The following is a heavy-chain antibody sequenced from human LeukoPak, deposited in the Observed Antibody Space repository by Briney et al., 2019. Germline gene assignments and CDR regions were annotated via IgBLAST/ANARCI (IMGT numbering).Heavy chain of an antibody. D-gene: IGHD2-2*01. CDR3: ARTSQYCSSTSCYDYYYGMDV. CDR2: ISSSSSYT. CDR1: GFTFSDYY. J-gene: IGHJ6*04. Sequence: PGGSLRLSCAASGFTFSDYYMSWIRQAPGEGLEWVSYISSSSSYTNYADSVKGRFTISRDNVKNSLYLQMNSLRAEDTAVYYCARTSQYCSSTSCYDYYYGMDVWGKGTTVTVSS. V-gene: IGHV3-11*06.